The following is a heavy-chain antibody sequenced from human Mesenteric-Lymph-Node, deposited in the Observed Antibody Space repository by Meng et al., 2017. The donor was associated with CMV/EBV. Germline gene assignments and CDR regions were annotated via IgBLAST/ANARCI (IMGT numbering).Heavy chain of an antibody. CDR3: ARRGNYDSDYSEY. CDR1: GDSISNSTYY. Sequence: QWQLPESGPGLGTPSETLSLSCIVSGDSISNSTYYWTWIRQPPGKGLEWIGSVHHSGTTYYNPSLKGRLTISVDTSANLFSLRLTTVTAADTATYYCARRGNYDSDYSEYWGQGTLVTVSS. V-gene: IGHV4-39*01. J-gene: IGHJ4*02. CDR2: VHHSGTT. D-gene: IGHD3-22*01.